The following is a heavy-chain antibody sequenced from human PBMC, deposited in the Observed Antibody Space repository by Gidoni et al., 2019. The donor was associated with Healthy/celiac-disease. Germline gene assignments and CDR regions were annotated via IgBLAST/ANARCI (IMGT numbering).Heavy chain of an antibody. J-gene: IGHJ1*01. Sequence: QVQLVESGGGVVQLGRSLRLSCAASGFTFSSYAMHWVRQAPGKGLEWVAVRSYNGSNKYYADSVKVRFTIYRNNSKNTLYLQMNSLRAEDTAVYYCARDYSSDTERDWGQGTLVTVSS. D-gene: IGHD1-26*01. CDR3: ARDYSSDTERD. V-gene: IGHV3-30*14. CDR1: GFTFSSYA. CDR2: RSYNGSNK.